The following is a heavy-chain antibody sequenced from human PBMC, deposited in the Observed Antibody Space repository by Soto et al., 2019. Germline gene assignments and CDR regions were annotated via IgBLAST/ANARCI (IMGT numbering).Heavy chain of an antibody. CDR1: GGTFSSYT. Sequence: QVQLVQSGAEVKKPGSSVKVSCKASGGTFSSYTISWVRQAPGQGLEWMGRIIPILGIANYAQKFQGRVTITADKATSTAYMELSSLRSEDTAVYYCASPGPTEAYCSSTSCYHYWGQGTLVTVSS. J-gene: IGHJ4*02. CDR2: IIPILGIA. V-gene: IGHV1-69*02. D-gene: IGHD2-2*01. CDR3: ASPGPTEAYCSSTSCYHY.